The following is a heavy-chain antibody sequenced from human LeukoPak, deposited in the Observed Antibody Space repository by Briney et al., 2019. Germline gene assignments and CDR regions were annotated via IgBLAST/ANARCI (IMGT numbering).Heavy chain of an antibody. Sequence: PSETLSLTCTVSGGSISSYYWSWIRQPPGRGLEWIGYMSNSGSTNSNPSLRSRVTISVDTSKNQFSLKLSSVTAADTAVYYCASYSGSYYHLDYWGQGTLVTVSS. D-gene: IGHD1-26*01. J-gene: IGHJ4*02. CDR1: GGSISSYY. CDR3: ASYSGSYYHLDY. CDR2: MSNSGST. V-gene: IGHV4-59*08.